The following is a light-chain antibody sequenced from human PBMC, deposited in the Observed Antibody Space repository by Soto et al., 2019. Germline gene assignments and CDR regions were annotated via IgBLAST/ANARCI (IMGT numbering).Light chain of an antibody. V-gene: IGLV2-14*03. J-gene: IGLJ1*01. Sequence: HSVLTQPASLSGSPGQSVAISCTGTSSDVGGYNYVSWYQHHPGKAPKLMIYDVSNRPSGVSNRFSGSKSGNTASLTISGLQAEDEADYHCSSYTSSRTYVFGTGTKVTVL. CDR2: DVS. CDR1: SSDVGGYNY. CDR3: SSYTSSRTYV.